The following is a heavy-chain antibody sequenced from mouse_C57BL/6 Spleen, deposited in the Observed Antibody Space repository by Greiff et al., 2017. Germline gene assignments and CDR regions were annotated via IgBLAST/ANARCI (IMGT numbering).Heavy chain of an antibody. Sequence: QVQLQQPGAELVMPGASVKLSCQASGYTFTSYWMHWVKQRPGQGLEWIGEIDPSDSYTNYNQKFKGKSTLTVDKSSSTAYMQLSSLTSEDSAVYYCARLRVVATGFDYWGQGTTLTVSS. CDR1: GYTFTSYW. V-gene: IGHV1-69*01. CDR3: ARLRVVATGFDY. J-gene: IGHJ2*01. CDR2: IDPSDSYT. D-gene: IGHD1-1*01.